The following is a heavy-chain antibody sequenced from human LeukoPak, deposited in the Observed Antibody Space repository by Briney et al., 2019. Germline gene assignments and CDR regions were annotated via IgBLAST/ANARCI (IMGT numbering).Heavy chain of an antibody. Sequence: PSETLSLTCTVSGGSISSYYWSWIRQPPGKGLEWIGYIYYSGSTNYNPSLKSRVTISVDTSKNQFSLKLSSVTAADTAVYYCARYGSGSYPYFDYWGQGTLVTVSS. CDR2: IYYSGST. D-gene: IGHD1-26*01. CDR3: ARYGSGSYPYFDY. J-gene: IGHJ4*02. CDR1: GGSISSYY. V-gene: IGHV4-59*08.